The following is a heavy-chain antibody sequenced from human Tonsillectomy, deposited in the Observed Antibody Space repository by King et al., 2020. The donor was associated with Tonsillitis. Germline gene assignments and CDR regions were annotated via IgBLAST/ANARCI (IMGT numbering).Heavy chain of an antibody. V-gene: IGHV3-23*04. CDR3: AKDGSSRRLAGPEY. D-gene: IGHD6-19*01. Sequence: VQLVESGGDLVQPGGSLRLSCAASGFTFSSYAMSWVRQAPEKGLEWVSVIFGSGGTTYYADSVKGRFTISRDNSKNTLYLQVNSLTADDSAVYYCAKDGSSRRLAGPEYWGQGTLVTVSS. CDR2: IFGSGGTT. J-gene: IGHJ4*02. CDR1: GFTFSSYA.